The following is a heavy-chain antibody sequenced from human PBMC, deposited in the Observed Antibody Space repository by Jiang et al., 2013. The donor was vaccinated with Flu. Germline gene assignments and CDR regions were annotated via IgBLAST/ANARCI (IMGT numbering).Heavy chain of an antibody. Sequence: GLVKPSETLSLTCTVSGDSIDSGTFYWGWVRQSPGKGLEFIGSIHHSGTTYHNAPLKSRVSLSVDTSKNEFSLRLSSVTAADTGVYYCVRHEGGGYYIGMDVWGQGTTVTVSS. J-gene: IGHJ6*02. CDR2: IHHSGTT. CDR3: VRHEGGGYYIGMDV. D-gene: IGHD3-16*01. CDR1: GDSIDSGTFY. V-gene: IGHV4-39*01.